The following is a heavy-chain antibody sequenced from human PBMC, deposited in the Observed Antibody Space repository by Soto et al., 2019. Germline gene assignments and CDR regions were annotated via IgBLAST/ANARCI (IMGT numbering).Heavy chain of an antibody. CDR2: IQSGGST. Sequence: GGSLRLSCAASGFTVSTKYMSWVRQAPGKGLEWVSLIQSGGSTYYAGSVEGRFTISRDNSENMLFLQMNSLRVEDTAMYYCTRDDVYCDGGGCYGVPMDVWGKGTMVTVSS. J-gene: IGHJ6*03. D-gene: IGHD2-15*01. CDR3: TRDDVYCDGGGCYGVPMDV. V-gene: IGHV3-66*01. CDR1: GFTVSTKY.